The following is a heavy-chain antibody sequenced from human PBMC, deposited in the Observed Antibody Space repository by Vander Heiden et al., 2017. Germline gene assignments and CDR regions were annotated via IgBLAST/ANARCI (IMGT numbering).Heavy chain of an antibody. J-gene: IGHJ3*02. Sequence: QVQLQESGPVLVKPSETLSLTCTVSGGSISSYYWRLIRPPPGKGLEWIGYIYYSGGTNYNPSLKSRVTISVDTSKNQFSLKLSSVTAADTAVYYCARIPYYDSSGYYLDAFDIWGQGTMVTVSS. D-gene: IGHD3-22*01. CDR3: ARIPYYDSSGYYLDAFDI. V-gene: IGHV4-59*01. CDR2: IYYSGGT. CDR1: GGSISSYY.